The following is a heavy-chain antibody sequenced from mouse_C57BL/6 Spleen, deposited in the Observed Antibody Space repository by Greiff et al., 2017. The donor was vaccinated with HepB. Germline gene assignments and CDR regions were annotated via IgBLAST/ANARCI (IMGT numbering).Heavy chain of an antibody. CDR3: ARKIYYYGSSYYFDY. CDR1: GYTFTSYW. D-gene: IGHD1-1*01. Sequence: VQLQQSGAELVKPGASVKLSCKASGYTFTSYWMQWVKQRPGQGLEWIGEIDPSDSYTNYNQKFKGKATLTVDTSSSTAYMQLSSLTSEDSAVYYCARKIYYYGSSYYFDYWGQGTTLTVSS. J-gene: IGHJ2*01. V-gene: IGHV1-50*01. CDR2: IDPSDSYT.